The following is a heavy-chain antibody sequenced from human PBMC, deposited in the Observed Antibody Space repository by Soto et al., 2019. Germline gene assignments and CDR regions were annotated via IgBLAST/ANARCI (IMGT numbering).Heavy chain of an antibody. CDR2: ISYDGSNK. J-gene: IGHJ4*02. CDR1: GFTFSSYG. CDR3: AKDPQVSYDSSGYYYES. D-gene: IGHD3-22*01. V-gene: IGHV3-30*18. Sequence: HPGGSLRLSCAASGFTFSSYGMHWVRQAPGKGLEWVAVISYDGSNKYYADSVKGRFTISRDNSKNTLYLQMNSLRAEDTAVYYCAKDPQVSYDSSGYYYESWGQGTLVTVSS.